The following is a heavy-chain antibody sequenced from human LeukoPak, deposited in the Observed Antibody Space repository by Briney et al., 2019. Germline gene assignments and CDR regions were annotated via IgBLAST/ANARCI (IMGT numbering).Heavy chain of an antibody. CDR1: GGSISSSYYY. V-gene: IGHV4-39*01. D-gene: IGHD2-2*01. Sequence: PSGTLSLTCTVSGGSISSSYYYWGWVRQPPGKGLEWIGSLYYSGWSTYYNPSLKSRVTVSVDTSKNQFSLKLNSVSAADTAVYYCARLGCSSASCYPGSWGQGTLVTVSS. CDR2: LYYSGWST. CDR3: ARLGCSSASCYPGS. J-gene: IGHJ4*02.